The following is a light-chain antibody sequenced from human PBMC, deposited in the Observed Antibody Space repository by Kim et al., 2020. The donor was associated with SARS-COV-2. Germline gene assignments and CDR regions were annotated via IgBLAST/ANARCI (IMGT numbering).Light chain of an antibody. CDR2: GAS. CDR3: HQYGTSPYT. J-gene: IGKJ2*01. CDR1: PSVSSNF. Sequence: WDRATRFCRASPSVSSNFLAWFQQNQGQAPRLLFYGASNRATGIPDRFSGSGSGTDFTLTISRLEPEDFVVYFCHQYGTSPYTFGQGTKLEI. V-gene: IGKV3-20*01.